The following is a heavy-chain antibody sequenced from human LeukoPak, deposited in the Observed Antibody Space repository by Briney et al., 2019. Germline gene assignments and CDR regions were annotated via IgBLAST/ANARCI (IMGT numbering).Heavy chain of an antibody. CDR1: GFTFSSDL. D-gene: IGHD3-3*01. CDR2: IKQDGGEK. J-gene: IGHJ4*02. Sequence: GGSLRLSCAASGFTFSSDLMAWVRQAPGKGLEWVANIKQDGGEKFYLDSVKGRFTISRDNSRNSLYLQMNSLRAEDTAVYYCARVSAEWLLSYWGQGTLVTVSS. CDR3: ARVSAEWLLSY. V-gene: IGHV3-7*01.